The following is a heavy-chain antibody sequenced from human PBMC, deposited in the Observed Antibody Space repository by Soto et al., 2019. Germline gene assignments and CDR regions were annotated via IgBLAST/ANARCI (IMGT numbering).Heavy chain of an antibody. CDR1: GGSFSGYY. D-gene: IGHD5-18*01. V-gene: IGHV4-34*01. Sequence: QVQLQQWGAGLLKPAETLSLTCAVYGGSFSGYYWSWIRQPPGKGLEWIGEINHSGSTNYNPSLKIRVTISVDTSKNQFSLKLSSVTAADTAVYYCARGTRGYSYGYAPPKYYYGMDVWGQGTTVTVSS. CDR3: ARGTRGYSYGYAPPKYYYGMDV. CDR2: INHSGST. J-gene: IGHJ6*02.